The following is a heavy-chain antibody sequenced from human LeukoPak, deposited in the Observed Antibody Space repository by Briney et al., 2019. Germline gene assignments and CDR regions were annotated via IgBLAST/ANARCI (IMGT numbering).Heavy chain of an antibody. CDR3: ARRGISQGYYMDV. Sequence: PSETLSLTCTVSGDSISSSNCYWGWIRQPPGKGLEWIGNIYYSGTTYYNPSLKSRVTISVDTSKNQFSLKLRSVTAADTAVFYCARRGISQGYYMDVWGKGTTVTISS. CDR2: IYYSGTT. D-gene: IGHD6-13*01. J-gene: IGHJ6*03. CDR1: GDSISSSNCY. V-gene: IGHV4-39*01.